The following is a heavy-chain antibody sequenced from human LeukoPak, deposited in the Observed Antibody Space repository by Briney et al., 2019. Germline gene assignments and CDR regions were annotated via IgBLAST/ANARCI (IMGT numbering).Heavy chain of an antibody. Sequence: PSETLPLTCAVYGGSFSGYYWSWIRQPPGKGLEWIGEINHSGSTNCNPSLKSRVTISVDTSKNQFSLKLSSVTAADTAVYYCARGYSYYDSSGYYSWGQGTLVTVSS. CDR3: ARGYSYYDSSGYYS. CDR2: INHSGST. V-gene: IGHV4-34*01. CDR1: GGSFSGYY. J-gene: IGHJ4*02. D-gene: IGHD3-22*01.